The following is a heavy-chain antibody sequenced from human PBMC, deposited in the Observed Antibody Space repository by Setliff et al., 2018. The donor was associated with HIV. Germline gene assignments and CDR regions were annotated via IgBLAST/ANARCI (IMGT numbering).Heavy chain of an antibody. D-gene: IGHD1-26*01. CDR1: GYTFTAYG. J-gene: IGHJ4*02. CDR3: ARMGELRAFFDY. CDR2: ISTYSDET. V-gene: IGHV1-18*01. Sequence: GASVKVSCKPSGYTFTAYGLSWVRQAPGQGLEWMGWISTYSDETSYAQRLQGRVTMTTDTSTSTAYMELRSLRSDDTAVYYCARMGELRAFFDYWGQGTLVTVSS.